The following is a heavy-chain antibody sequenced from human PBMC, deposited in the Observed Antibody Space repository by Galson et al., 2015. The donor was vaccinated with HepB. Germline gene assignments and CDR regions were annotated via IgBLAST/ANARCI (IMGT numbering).Heavy chain of an antibody. V-gene: IGHV6-1*01. Sequence: CASVGSHEPSNSAAPHWIGRTQSSCVEWLGQTCHSDIRYNDYRESVKSRIDINPDTSKNQCSLQLNSVTPEDTAVYYCAREGFTTSNYYYYMDVWGKGTPVTVSS. CDR2: TCHSDIRYN. CDR1: GSHEPSNSAA. D-gene: IGHD3-22*01. CDR3: AREGFTTSNYYYYMDV. J-gene: IGHJ6*03.